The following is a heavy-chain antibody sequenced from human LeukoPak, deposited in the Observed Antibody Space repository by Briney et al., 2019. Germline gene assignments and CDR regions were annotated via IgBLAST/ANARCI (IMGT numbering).Heavy chain of an antibody. Sequence: PSQTLSLTCAISGDSVSSNSAAWNWIRQSPSRGLEWLGRTYYRSKWHSYYASSVKSRITINPDTSKNQFSLQLKSVTPEDTAVYYCARMVGLVSDFWGQGTLVTVSS. CDR1: GDSVSSNSAA. V-gene: IGHV6-1*01. CDR2: TYYRSKWHS. CDR3: ARMVGLVSDF. J-gene: IGHJ4*02. D-gene: IGHD3-10*01.